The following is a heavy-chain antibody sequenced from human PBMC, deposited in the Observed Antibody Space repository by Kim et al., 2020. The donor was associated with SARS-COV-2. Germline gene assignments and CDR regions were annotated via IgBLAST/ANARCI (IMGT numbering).Heavy chain of an antibody. V-gene: IGHV1-3*01. Sequence: SQKFQGRVSLARDTAASTAYMELSSLRSEDTAVYYCARSPLVAVAGTLDYWGQGTLVTVSS. D-gene: IGHD6-19*01. J-gene: IGHJ4*02. CDR3: ARSPLVAVAGTLDY.